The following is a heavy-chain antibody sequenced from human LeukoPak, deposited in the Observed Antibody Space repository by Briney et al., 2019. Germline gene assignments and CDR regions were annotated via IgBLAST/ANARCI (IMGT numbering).Heavy chain of an antibody. D-gene: IGHD2-15*01. CDR3: ARIVVVAAEVDY. V-gene: IGHV3-7*01. CDR1: GFTFSSYW. CDR2: IKQDGSEK. Sequence: AGGSLRLSCAASGFTFSSYWMSWVRQAPGKGLERVANIKQDGSEKYYADSVKGRFTISRDNAKNSLYLQMNSLRAEDTAVYYCARIVVVAAEVDYWGQGTLVTVSS. J-gene: IGHJ4*02.